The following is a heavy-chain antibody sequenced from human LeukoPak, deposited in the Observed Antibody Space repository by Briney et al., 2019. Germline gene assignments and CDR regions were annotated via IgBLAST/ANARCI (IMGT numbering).Heavy chain of an antibody. CDR3: ARIPTNAVPSAHNGFDI. CDR1: GYSISSGYY. V-gene: IGHV4-38-2*02. J-gene: IGHJ3*02. Sequence: SETLSLTCTVSGYSISSGYYWGWIRQPPGKGLEWIGSIYHSGSTYYNPSLKSRVTISVDTSKNQFSLRLNSVTAADTSIYYCARIPTNAVPSAHNGFDIWGQGTMLTVSS. CDR2: IYHSGST. D-gene: IGHD6-19*01.